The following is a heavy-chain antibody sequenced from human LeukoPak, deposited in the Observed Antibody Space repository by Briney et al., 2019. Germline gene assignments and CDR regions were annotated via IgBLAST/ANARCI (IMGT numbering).Heavy chain of an antibody. J-gene: IGHJ3*02. CDR3: TRRVGGFGGFDI. D-gene: IGHD3-16*01. V-gene: IGHV5-51*01. CDR2: IYPGDSDT. CDR1: AYIFTSYW. Sequence: GESLKISCKGSAYIFTSYWIGWVRQMPGKGLEWMGIIYPGDSDTRYSPSSQGQVTISAGKSISTAYLQWGSLKASDTAMYYCTRRVGGFGGFDIWGQGTMVTVSS.